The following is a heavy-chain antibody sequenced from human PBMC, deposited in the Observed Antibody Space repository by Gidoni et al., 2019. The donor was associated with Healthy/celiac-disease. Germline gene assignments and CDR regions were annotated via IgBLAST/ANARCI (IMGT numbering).Heavy chain of an antibody. D-gene: IGHD3-22*01. V-gene: IGHV3-48*03. CDR3: ARDTYYYDSSGYPNAREGAFDI. CDR1: GFTFSSYE. J-gene: IGHJ3*02. CDR2: ISSSGSTI. Sequence: EVQLVESGGGLVQPGGSLRLSCAASGFTFSSYEMNWVRQAPGKGLEWVSYISSSGSTIYYADSVKGRFTISRDNAKNSLYLQMNSLRAEDTAVYYCARDTYYYDSSGYPNAREGAFDIWGQGTMVTVSS.